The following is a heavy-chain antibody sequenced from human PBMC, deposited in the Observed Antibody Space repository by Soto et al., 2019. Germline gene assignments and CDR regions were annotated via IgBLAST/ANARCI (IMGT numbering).Heavy chain of an antibody. CDR2: MHHSGTS. Sequence: KPSETLSLTCAVNGGSFSDHYWTWIRQPPGKGMEWIGEMHHSGTSHYNPSFKSRATISLDTSKNQFSLDLRSVTAADTAVYYCAGAPLIKSAEVKSFVDFWGQGTLVTVSS. J-gene: IGHJ4*02. D-gene: IGHD3-16*01. V-gene: IGHV4-34*01. CDR3: AGAPLIKSAEVKSFVDF. CDR1: GGSFSDHY.